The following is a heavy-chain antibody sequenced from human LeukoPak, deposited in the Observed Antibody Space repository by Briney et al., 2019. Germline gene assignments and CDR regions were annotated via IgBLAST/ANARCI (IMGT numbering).Heavy chain of an antibody. Sequence: GGSLRLSFVVSGFTFSSYAMNWVRQAPGKGREGVSGISGSGGSTYYADSVKGRFTISRDNTKNTLYLQMNSLRAEDTAVYYCAKDRHAPGRYCSSTSCFPFDSWGQGTLVTVSS. J-gene: IGHJ5*01. CDR1: GFTFSSYA. CDR2: ISGSGGST. CDR3: AKDRHAPGRYCSSTSCFPFDS. D-gene: IGHD2-2*01. V-gene: IGHV3-23*01.